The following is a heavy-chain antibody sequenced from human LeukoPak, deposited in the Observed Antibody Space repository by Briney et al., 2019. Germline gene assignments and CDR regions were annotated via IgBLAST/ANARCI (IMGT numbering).Heavy chain of an antibody. CDR2: IKYDGIEK. CDR1: GFSFSSYG. D-gene: IGHD2-2*01. Sequence: GGSLRLSCAASGFSFSSYGMHWVRQAPGKGLEWVANIKYDGIEKYHVDSVKGRFTISRDNAKNSLFLQMNSLRAEDTAVYYCARDTVVVPQGDAFDLWGQGTMVTVSS. V-gene: IGHV3-7*01. J-gene: IGHJ3*01. CDR3: ARDTVVVPQGDAFDL.